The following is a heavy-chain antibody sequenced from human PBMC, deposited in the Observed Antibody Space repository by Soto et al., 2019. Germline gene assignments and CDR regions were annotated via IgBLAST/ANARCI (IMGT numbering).Heavy chain of an antibody. CDR3: AKRRPQYFDD. CDR1: GFSFSNYA. J-gene: IGHJ4*02. CDR2: TTGSGFDT. Sequence: EVQLLESGGGSIQSGGSLRLSYATSGFSFSNYAMSWVRQAPGKGLEWVSLTTGSGFDTYTAASVKGRFTVSRDNSKNILYLQMNSLRADDTAVYYCAKRRPQYFDDWGQGTLVTVSP. V-gene: IGHV3-23*01.